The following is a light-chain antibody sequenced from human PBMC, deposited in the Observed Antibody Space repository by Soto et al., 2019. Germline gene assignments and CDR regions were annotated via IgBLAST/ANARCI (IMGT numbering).Light chain of an antibody. Sequence: EIVLTQSPGTLSLSPGDRATLSCRASQSVSTNYLAWYQQSLGQAPRLLIYGASIRATDIPDRFSGSGSGTDFTLTLSRLEPEDFAVYYCHQYGSTPFTFGPGTKVDIK. CDR3: HQYGSTPFT. J-gene: IGKJ3*01. V-gene: IGKV3-20*01. CDR1: QSVSTNY. CDR2: GAS.